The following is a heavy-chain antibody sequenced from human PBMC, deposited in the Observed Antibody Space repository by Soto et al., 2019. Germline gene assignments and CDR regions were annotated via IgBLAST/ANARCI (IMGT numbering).Heavy chain of an antibody. Sequence: SETLSLTCTVSGGSISKSSYYWVWIRQPPGKGLEWVGSMSYSGSTYYNPSLKSRVAISVDTSKNQLSLRVSSVTAADTAVYYCSRRAPEGFDPWGQGTLVTVSS. CDR1: GGSISKSSYY. CDR2: MSYSGST. J-gene: IGHJ5*02. V-gene: IGHV4-39*01. CDR3: SRRAPEGFDP.